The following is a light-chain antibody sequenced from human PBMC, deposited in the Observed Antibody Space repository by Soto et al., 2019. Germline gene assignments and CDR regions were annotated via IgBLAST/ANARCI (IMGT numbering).Light chain of an antibody. V-gene: IGKV3-11*01. CDR3: QQRSDWPRT. Sequence: EIVLTQSPATLSLSPGERATLSCRGSQSIGKYLAWYQQKPGQTPRLLIYDASTRAAAVPARFSGSGSGTDFTLTISSLETEDFAVYYCQQRSDWPRTFGQGTKLEIK. CDR1: QSIGKY. J-gene: IGKJ2*01. CDR2: DAS.